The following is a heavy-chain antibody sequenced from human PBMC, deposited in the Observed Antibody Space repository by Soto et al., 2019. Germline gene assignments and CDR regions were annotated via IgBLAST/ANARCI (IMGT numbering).Heavy chain of an antibody. CDR2: IGRSGETK. D-gene: IGHD6-6*01. Sequence: GWSLRLSGAASGLTFSSYGMNLVGKAPGKGLEWVSYIGRSGETKYYADSVKGRFTISRDNAKSSLFLQMNALRDEDTRIYYCARASRGSAARRPTFYYWGRGTLVTVSS. CDR1: GLTFSSYG. J-gene: IGHJ4*02. CDR3: ARASRGSAARRPTFYY. V-gene: IGHV3-48*02.